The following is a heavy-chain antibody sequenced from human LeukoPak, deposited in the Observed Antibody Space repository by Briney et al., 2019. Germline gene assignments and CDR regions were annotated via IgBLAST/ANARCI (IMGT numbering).Heavy chain of an antibody. D-gene: IGHD2-15*01. J-gene: IGHJ6*02. CDR1: GGTFSSYA. Sequence: SVKVSCKASGGTFSSYAISWVRQAPGQGLEWMGGIIPIFGTANYAQKFQGRVTITADESTSTAYMELSSLRSDDTAVYYCARDILGRSNGGSNYFGMEVWGQGTTVTVSS. V-gene: IGHV1-69*13. CDR2: IIPIFGTA. CDR3: ARDILGRSNGGSNYFGMEV.